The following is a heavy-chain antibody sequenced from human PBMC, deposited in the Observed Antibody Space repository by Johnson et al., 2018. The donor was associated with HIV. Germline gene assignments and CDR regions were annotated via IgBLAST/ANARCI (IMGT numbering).Heavy chain of an antibody. CDR1: GITVSSSY. J-gene: IGHJ3*02. CDR3: AKSLDRIAAAGTRGAFDI. CDR2: IYSGGNT. V-gene: IGHV3-66*01. D-gene: IGHD6-13*01. Sequence: MLLVESGGGLVQPGGSLRLSCAASGITVSSSYMSWVRQAPGKGLEWVSVIYSGGNTYYADSVRGRFTISRDNSKNTLYLQMNSLRAEDTALYYCAKSLDRIAAAGTRGAFDIWGQGTMVTVSS.